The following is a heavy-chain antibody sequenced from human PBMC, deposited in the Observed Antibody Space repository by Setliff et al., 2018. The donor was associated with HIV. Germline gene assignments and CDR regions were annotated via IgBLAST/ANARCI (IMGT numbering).Heavy chain of an antibody. CDR1: GQFTSDGYY. CDR2: VYHSGKT. D-gene: IGHD3-16*01. Sequence: SETLSLTCTVSGQFTSDGYYWGWIRQPPGKGLEWIGSVYHSGKTYYNPSLKSRVTMSADTSKNQISLMLRSMTAADTAVYYCAKHDFGEGSCFDPWGQGSLVTVS. V-gene: IGHV4-38-2*02. J-gene: IGHJ5*02. CDR3: AKHDFGEGSCFDP.